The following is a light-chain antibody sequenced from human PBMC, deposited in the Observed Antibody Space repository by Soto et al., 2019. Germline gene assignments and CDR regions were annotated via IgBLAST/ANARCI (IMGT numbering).Light chain of an antibody. J-gene: IGKJ1*01. CDR2: GAF. Sequence: EIVLTQSPATLSLSPGERATLSCRASQSVSNYLAWYQQKPGQPPRLLIYGAFNRAAGIPARFSGSGSGTDFTLTISSLEPEDSAVYYCQQRSNWPPWTFGQGNKVDIK. CDR1: QSVSNY. V-gene: IGKV3-11*01. CDR3: QQRSNWPPWT.